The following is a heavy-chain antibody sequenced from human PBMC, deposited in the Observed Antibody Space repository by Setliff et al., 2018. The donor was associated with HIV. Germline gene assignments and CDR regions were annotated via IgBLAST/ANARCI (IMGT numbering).Heavy chain of an antibody. CDR3: ARLGGLRYYDSSGYFDY. D-gene: IGHD3-22*01. V-gene: IGHV4-4*09. CDR2: IHASGKA. Sequence: ETLSLTCTVSGDTDFYWSWIRQSPGKGLEWIGYIHASGKANYNPSLKSRVTISLDTSKMQFSLRLSSVTAADTAVYYCARLGGLRYYDSSGYFDYWGQGMLVTVSS. J-gene: IGHJ4*02. CDR1: GDTDFY.